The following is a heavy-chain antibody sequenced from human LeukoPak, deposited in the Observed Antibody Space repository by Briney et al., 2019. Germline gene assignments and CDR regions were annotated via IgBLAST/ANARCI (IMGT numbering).Heavy chain of an antibody. CDR3: ANSKRDNWYFDL. J-gene: IGHJ2*01. Sequence: GGSLRLSCAASGFTFDDYAMHWVRHASGKGLEWVSLISGDGGSTYYADSVKGRFTISRDNSKNSLYLQMNSLRTEDTALYYCANSKRDNWYFDLWGRGTLVTVSS. V-gene: IGHV3-43*02. CDR1: GFTFDDYA. CDR2: ISGDGGST. D-gene: IGHD2-21*01.